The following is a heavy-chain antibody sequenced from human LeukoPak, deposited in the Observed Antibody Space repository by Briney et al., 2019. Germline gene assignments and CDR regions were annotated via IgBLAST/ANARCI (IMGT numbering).Heavy chain of an antibody. J-gene: IGHJ4*02. Sequence: PSETLSLTCAVYGGSFSGYYWSWIRQPPGKGLEWIWEINHSGSTNYNPSLKSRVTISVDTSKNQFSLKLSSVTAADTAVYYCARRWSGYSPFGYWGQGTLVTVSS. CDR3: ARRWSGYSPFGY. CDR1: GGSFSGYY. V-gene: IGHV4-34*01. D-gene: IGHD3-3*01. CDR2: INHSGST.